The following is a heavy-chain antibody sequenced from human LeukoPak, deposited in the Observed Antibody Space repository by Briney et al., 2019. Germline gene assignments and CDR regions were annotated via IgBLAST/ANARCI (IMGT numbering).Heavy chain of an antibody. CDR3: ARFHVHGYNSGLDL. Sequence: TSETLSLTCTVSGGSMSSNYWSWIRQPAGQGLEWIGRMHTSGNTNYNPSLKSRVTMSLDTSKNQVSLKLSSVTAAETAVYYCARFHVHGYNSGLDLWGRGTLVTVSS. CDR1: GGSMSSNY. V-gene: IGHV4-4*07. CDR2: MHTSGNT. D-gene: IGHD5-18*01. J-gene: IGHJ2*01.